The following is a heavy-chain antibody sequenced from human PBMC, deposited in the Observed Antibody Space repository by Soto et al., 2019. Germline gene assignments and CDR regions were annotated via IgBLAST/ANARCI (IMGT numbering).Heavy chain of an antibody. CDR2: ISYDGSNK. CDR1: GFTFSSYG. Sequence: LRLSCAASGFTFSSYGMHWVRQAPGKGLEWVAVISYDGSNKYYADSVKGRFTISRDNSKNTLYLQMNSLRAEDTAVYYCAKEAGRTYYYGMDVWGQGTTVTVSS. V-gene: IGHV3-30*18. CDR3: AKEAGRTYYYGMDV. J-gene: IGHJ6*02. D-gene: IGHD6-13*01.